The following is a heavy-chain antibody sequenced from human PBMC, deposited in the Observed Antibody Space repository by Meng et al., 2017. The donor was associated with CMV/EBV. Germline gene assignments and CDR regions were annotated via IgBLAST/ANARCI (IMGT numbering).Heavy chain of an antibody. J-gene: IGHJ4*02. Sequence: EVQLVESGGGLVKPGGSLRRSCAASGFTFSNAWMSWVRQAPGKGLEWVGRIKSKTDGGTTDYAAPVKGRFTISRDDSKNTLYLQMNSLKTEDTAVYYCTTPNYYDSSGYYYWGQGTLVTVSS. CDR3: TTPNYYDSSGYYY. CDR1: GFTFSNAW. CDR2: IKSKTDGGTT. V-gene: IGHV3-15*01. D-gene: IGHD3-22*01.